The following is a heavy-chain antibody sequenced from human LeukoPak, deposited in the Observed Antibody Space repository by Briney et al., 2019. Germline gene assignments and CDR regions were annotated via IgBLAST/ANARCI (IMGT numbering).Heavy chain of an antibody. J-gene: IGHJ6*02. CDR3: ARDYGDYRSEPQYGMDV. CDR1: GYTFTSYY. CDR2: INPSGGST. D-gene: IGHD4-17*01. Sequence: ASVKVSCKASGYTFTSYYMHWVRQAPGQGLEWMGIINPSGGSTSYAQKFQGRVTMTRDTSTSTVYMELSSLRSEDTAVYYCARDYGDYRSEPQYGMDVWGQGTTVTVSS. V-gene: IGHV1-46*01.